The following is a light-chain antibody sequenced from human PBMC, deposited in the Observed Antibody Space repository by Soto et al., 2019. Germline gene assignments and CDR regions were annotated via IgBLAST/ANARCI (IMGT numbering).Light chain of an antibody. V-gene: IGKV3-20*01. J-gene: IGKJ5*01. CDR1: QSVSSSY. Sequence: EIVLTQSPGTLSLSPGARATLSCRASQSVSSSYLAWYQQKPGQAPSVLIYGASSKATGIPDRFSGSGSGTDSTLTIRRLQPEEFAVYDCQRYGSPITFCPGTRLEIK. CDR2: GAS. CDR3: QRYGSPIT.